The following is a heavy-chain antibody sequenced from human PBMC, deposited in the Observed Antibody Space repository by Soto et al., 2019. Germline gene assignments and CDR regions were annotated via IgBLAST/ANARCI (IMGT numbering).Heavy chain of an antibody. CDR3: VSYCDFGTGHYPH. V-gene: IGHV3-53*01. CDR2: IYSGGST. J-gene: IGHJ4*02. Sequence: GGSLRLSCAASGFTVSSNYMSWVRQAPGKGLEWVSVIYSGGSTYYADSVKGRFTISRDNSKNTLYLQMNSLRAEDTAVYYCVSYCDFGTGHYPHWGQGILVTVSS. CDR1: GFTVSSNY. D-gene: IGHD3-3*01.